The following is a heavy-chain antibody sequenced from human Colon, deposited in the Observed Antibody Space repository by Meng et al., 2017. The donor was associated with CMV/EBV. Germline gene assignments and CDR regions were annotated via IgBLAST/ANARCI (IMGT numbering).Heavy chain of an antibody. CDR2: ISSSSSYI. Sequence: GSLRLSCAASGFTFSSYSMNWVRQAPGKGLEWVSSISSSSSYIYYADSVKGRFTISRDNAKNSLYLQMNSLRAEDTAVYYCAGKGWFNYYYYGMDVWGQGTTVTVSS. CDR1: GFTFSSYS. CDR3: AGKGWFNYYYYGMDV. V-gene: IGHV3-21*01. J-gene: IGHJ6*02. D-gene: IGHD3-10*01.